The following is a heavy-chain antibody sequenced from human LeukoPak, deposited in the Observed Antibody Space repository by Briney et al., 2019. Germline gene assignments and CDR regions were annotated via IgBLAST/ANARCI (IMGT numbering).Heavy chain of an antibody. CDR3: ARDQEAGYYYYYGMDV. V-gene: IGHV3-30*04. Sequence: GRSLRLSCAASGFTFSGYAMHWVRQAPGKGLEWVAVISYDGSNKYYADSVKGRFTISRDNSKNTLYLQMNSLRAEDTAVYYCARDQEAGYYYYYGMDVWGQGTTVTVSS. CDR1: GFTFSGYA. J-gene: IGHJ6*02. D-gene: IGHD6-13*01. CDR2: ISYDGSNK.